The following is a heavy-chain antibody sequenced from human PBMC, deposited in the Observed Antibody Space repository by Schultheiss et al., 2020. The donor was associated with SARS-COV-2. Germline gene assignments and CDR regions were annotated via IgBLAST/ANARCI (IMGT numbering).Heavy chain of an antibody. CDR3: ARATDRYYYDSSGYFAFDY. CDR2: IIPIFGIA. CDR1: GYTFTGYY. J-gene: IGHJ4*02. V-gene: IGHV1-2*02. D-gene: IGHD3-22*01. Sequence: ASVKVSCKASGYTFTGYYMHWVRQAPGKGLEWMGRIIPIFGIANYAQKFQERVTITRDMSTSTAYMDLRSLRSDDTAVYYCARATDRYYYDSSGYFAFDYWGQGTLVTVSS.